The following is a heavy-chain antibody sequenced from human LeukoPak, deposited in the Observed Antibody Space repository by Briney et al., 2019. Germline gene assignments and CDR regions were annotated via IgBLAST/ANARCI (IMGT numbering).Heavy chain of an antibody. V-gene: IGHV3-23*01. J-gene: IGHJ4*02. CDR1: GFTFSSYA. CDR2: ISGSGGST. CDR3: AKAGYGSSWYVPDY. D-gene: IGHD6-13*01. Sequence: HPGGSLRLSCAASGFTFSSYAMSWVRQAPGKGLEWVSAISGSGGSTYYADSVKGRFTISRDNSKNTLYLQMNSLRAEDTAVYYCAKAGYGSSWYVPDYWGQGTLVTVSS.